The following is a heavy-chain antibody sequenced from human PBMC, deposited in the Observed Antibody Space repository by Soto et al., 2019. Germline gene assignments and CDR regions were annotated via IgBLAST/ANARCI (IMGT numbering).Heavy chain of an antibody. Sequence: QVQLVESGGGVVQPGRSLRLSCAASGFTFSSYGMHWVRQAPGKGLEWVAVIWYDGSNKYYADSVKGRFTISRDNSKNTLYLQMNSLRAEDTAVYYCARGYGDPPDAFDIWGQGTMVTVSS. D-gene: IGHD4-17*01. CDR1: GFTFSSYG. CDR3: ARGYGDPPDAFDI. CDR2: IWYDGSNK. V-gene: IGHV3-33*01. J-gene: IGHJ3*02.